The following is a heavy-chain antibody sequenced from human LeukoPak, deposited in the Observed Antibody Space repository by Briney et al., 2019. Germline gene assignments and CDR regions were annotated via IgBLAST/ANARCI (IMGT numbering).Heavy chain of an antibody. CDR3: ARDLAYHFWSGYDY. J-gene: IGHJ4*02. CDR1: GYTFTGYY. V-gene: IGHV1-2*02. Sequence: GASVKVSCKASGYTFTGYYMHWVRQAPGQGLEWMGWINPNSGGTNYAQKFQGRVTMTRDTSISTAYMELSRLRSDDTAVYYCARDLAYHFWSGYDYWGQGTLVTVSS. CDR2: INPNSGGT. D-gene: IGHD3-3*01.